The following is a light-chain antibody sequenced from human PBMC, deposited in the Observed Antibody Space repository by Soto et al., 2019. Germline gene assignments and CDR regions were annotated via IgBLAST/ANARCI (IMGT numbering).Light chain of an antibody. CDR3: QQRRDWPLT. CDR1: QSLGYY. J-gene: IGKJ4*01. CDR2: DTS. Sequence: EIVLTQSPATLSLSPGESATLSCRASQSLGYYLAWFQQKHGQAPRLLIYDTSNRASGIPARFSGSGSGTDFTLTISSLDPEDFAVYYCQQRRDWPLTFGGGTKVEIK. V-gene: IGKV3-11*01.